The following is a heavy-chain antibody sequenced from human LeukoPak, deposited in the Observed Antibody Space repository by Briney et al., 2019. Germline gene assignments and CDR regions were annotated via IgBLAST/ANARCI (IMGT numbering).Heavy chain of an antibody. CDR1: GFTLSSYA. V-gene: IGHV3-23*01. J-gene: IGHJ4*02. CDR2: ISDTGNT. D-gene: IGHD2-15*01. Sequence: PGGSPRLSCAASGFTLSSYAMSWVRQAPGKGLEWVSAISDTGNTYHADSVKGRFTISRDSSKNTLFLQMNRLRPEDAAVYYCAKAPVTTCRGAFCYPFDYWGLGTLVTVSS. CDR3: AKAPVTTCRGAFCYPFDY.